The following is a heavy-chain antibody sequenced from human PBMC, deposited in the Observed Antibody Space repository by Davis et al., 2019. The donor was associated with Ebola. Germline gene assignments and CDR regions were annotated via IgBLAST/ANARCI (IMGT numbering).Heavy chain of an antibody. D-gene: IGHD3-10*01. CDR3: ASGRQLWFREIIDY. Sequence: SETLSLTCTVSGGSISSYYWSWIRQPPGKGLEWIGYIYYSGTTNYNPSLKSRVTISVDTSKNQFSLRLSSVTAADTAVYYCASGRQLWFREIIDYWGQGTLVTVSS. CDR1: GGSISSYY. V-gene: IGHV4-59*12. CDR2: IYYSGTT. J-gene: IGHJ4*02.